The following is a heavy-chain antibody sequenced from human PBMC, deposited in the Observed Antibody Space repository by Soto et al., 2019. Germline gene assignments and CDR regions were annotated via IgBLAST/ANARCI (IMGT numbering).Heavy chain of an antibody. V-gene: IGHV4-31*03. J-gene: IGHJ6*04. CDR3: ASASRVGDHLMDV. CDR1: GGSISSSDYY. Sequence: QVPLQESGPGLVKPSQSLSLTCTVSGGSISSSDYYWNWVRQHPGKGLEWIGYIYHNGRTSFNPSLKSRITMSLDTSKNQFSLYLSPVTAADTAVYFCASASRVGDHLMDVWGRGTTVTVSS. CDR2: IYHNGRT. D-gene: IGHD2-21*02.